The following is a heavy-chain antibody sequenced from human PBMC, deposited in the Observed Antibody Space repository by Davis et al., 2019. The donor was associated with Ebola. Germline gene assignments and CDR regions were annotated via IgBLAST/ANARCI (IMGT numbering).Heavy chain of an antibody. CDR2: IKQDGSEK. Sequence: GGSLRLSCAASGFTFSSYWMSWVRQAPGKGLEWVANIKQDGSEKYYVDSVKGRFTISRDNSKNTLYLQMNSLKTEDTAVYYCTSPYGVYEIWSQGTLVTVSS. CDR3: TSPYGVYEI. J-gene: IGHJ4*02. V-gene: IGHV3-7*03. D-gene: IGHD4-17*01. CDR1: GFTFSSYW.